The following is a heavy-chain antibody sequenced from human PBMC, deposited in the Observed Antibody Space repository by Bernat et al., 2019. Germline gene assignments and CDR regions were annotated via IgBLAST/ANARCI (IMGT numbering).Heavy chain of an antibody. D-gene: IGHD3-16*01. V-gene: IGHV3-30*18. Sequence: VQLVESGGGLVKPGGSMRLSCAASGFTFSSYGMHWVRHAPGKGLEWVAVISYDGSNKYYADTVESRFSISRDNSKNTLYLQMSSLRAEGTAVYYCAKDGALGPSLRYFDLWGRGTLVTVSS. CDR2: ISYDGSNK. CDR3: AKDGALGPSLRYFDL. CDR1: GFTFSSYG. J-gene: IGHJ2*01.